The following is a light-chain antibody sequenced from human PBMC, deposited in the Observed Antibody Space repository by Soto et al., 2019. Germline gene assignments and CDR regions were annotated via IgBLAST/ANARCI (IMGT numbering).Light chain of an antibody. V-gene: IGLV2-14*01. J-gene: IGLJ1*01. CDR2: EVT. CDR1: SSDVGAYNY. Sequence: QSVLTQPASVSGSPGQAITISCTGTSSDVGAYNYVSWYQHHPGKVSKLLIYEVTNRPSGVSDRFSGSKSGNTASLTISGLQAEDDADYYCSSKRDSSTLFVFGTGTKVTAL. CDR3: SSKRDSSTLFV.